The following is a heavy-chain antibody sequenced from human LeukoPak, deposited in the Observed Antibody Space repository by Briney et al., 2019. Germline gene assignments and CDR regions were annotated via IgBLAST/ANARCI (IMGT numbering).Heavy chain of an antibody. CDR1: GYTFTGCY. Sequence: GASVKVSCKASGYTFTGCYMHWVRQAPGQGLEWMGWINPNSGGTNYAQKFQGRVTMTRDTSISTAYMELSRLRSDDTAVYYCARRAASSHYYYYYMDVWGEGTTVTVSS. V-gene: IGHV1-2*02. D-gene: IGHD6-13*01. CDR3: ARRAASSHYYYYYMDV. J-gene: IGHJ6*03. CDR2: INPNSGGT.